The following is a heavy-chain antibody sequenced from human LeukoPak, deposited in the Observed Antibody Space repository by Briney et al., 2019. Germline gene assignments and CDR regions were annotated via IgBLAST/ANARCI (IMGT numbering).Heavy chain of an antibody. CDR2: IYYSGST. J-gene: IGHJ4*02. CDR3: ARVNSSSGYYKPFDY. CDR1: GGSISSGGYY. Sequence: SETLSLTCTVSGGSISSGGYYWSWIRQHPGKGLEWIGYIYYSGSTYYNPSLKSRVTISVDTSKNQFSLKLSSVTAADTAVYYCARVNSSSGYYKPFDYWGQGTLVTVSS. D-gene: IGHD6-13*01. V-gene: IGHV4-31*03.